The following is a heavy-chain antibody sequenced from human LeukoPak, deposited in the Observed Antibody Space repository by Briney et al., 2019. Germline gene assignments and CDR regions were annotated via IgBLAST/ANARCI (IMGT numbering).Heavy chain of an antibody. CDR3: ARVGYYYDSSGYPRTEGDVDY. CDR2: ISAYNGNT. V-gene: IGHV1-18*01. Sequence: ASVKVSCKASGYTFTSYGISWVRQAPGQGLEWMGWISAYNGNTNYAQKLQGRVTMTTDTSTSTAYMEPRSLRSDDTAVYYCARVGYYYDSSGYPRTEGDVDYWGQGTLVTVSS. D-gene: IGHD3-22*01. CDR1: GYTFTSYG. J-gene: IGHJ4*02.